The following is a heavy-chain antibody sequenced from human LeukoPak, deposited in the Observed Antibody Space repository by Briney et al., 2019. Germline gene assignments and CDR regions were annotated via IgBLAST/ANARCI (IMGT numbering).Heavy chain of an antibody. V-gene: IGHV3-21*04. J-gene: IGHJ4*02. CDR2: ISYTGTYI. D-gene: IGHD1-26*01. Sequence: GGSLRLSCAASAFSLNAYNMNWVRRAPGKGLEWVSSISYTGTYIYYADSVKGRFTISRDNAQNSLYLQMNSLRAEDTAIYYCVRDRGTYRPIDYWGQGTLVTVSS. CDR1: AFSLNAYN. CDR3: VRDRGTYRPIDY.